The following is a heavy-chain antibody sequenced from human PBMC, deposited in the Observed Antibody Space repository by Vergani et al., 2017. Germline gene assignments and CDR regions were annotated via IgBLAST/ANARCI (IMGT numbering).Heavy chain of an antibody. V-gene: IGHV3-23*01. J-gene: IGHJ6*04. CDR3: AKANPRNSGYDYLDYYHAMDV. CDR1: GFTFNHYA. D-gene: IGHD5-12*01. CDR2: ISGSGGST. Sequence: VQLLESGGDLVQPGGSLRLSCAASGFTFNHYAMTWVRQAPGKGLEWVSGISGSGGSTYYAASVKGRFTISRASSKNTLYLQMNSLSAGDTAVYDCAKANPRNSGYDYLDYYHAMDVWGKGTTVTFSS.